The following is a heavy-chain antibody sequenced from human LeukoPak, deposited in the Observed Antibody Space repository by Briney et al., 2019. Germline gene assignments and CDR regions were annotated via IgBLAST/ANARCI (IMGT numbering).Heavy chain of an antibody. CDR1: GFTFSDYY. CDR2: ISKSGTST. CDR3: ARVRSSGSPLDY. Sequence: GGSLRLSCAASGFTFSDYYMSWIRQAPGKGLEWVSYISKSGTSTKYADSVKGRFSISRDNAKRSLHLQLNSLTAEDTAVYYCARVRSSGSPLDYWGQGTLVTVSS. V-gene: IGHV3-11*05. D-gene: IGHD3-10*01. J-gene: IGHJ4*02.